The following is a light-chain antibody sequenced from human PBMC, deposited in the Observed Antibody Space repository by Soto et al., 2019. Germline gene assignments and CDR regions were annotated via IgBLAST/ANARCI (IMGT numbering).Light chain of an antibody. CDR1: QSISSY. CDR3: QQSYSTPRT. Sequence: IKISESPSSLSASVGGSVPITCRASQSISSYLNWYQQKPGKAPKLLIYAASSLQSGIPSRFSGSGSGTDFTLTISSLQPEDFATYYCQQSYSTPRTFGGGTKVDIK. V-gene: IGKV1-39*01. J-gene: IGKJ4*01. CDR2: AAS.